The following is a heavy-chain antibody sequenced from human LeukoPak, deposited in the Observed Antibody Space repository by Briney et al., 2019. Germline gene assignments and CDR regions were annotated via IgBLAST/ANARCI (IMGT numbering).Heavy chain of an antibody. J-gene: IGHJ4*02. CDR3: ARLAVAGNEDY. V-gene: IGHV4-59*01. D-gene: IGHD6-19*01. Sequence: SETLSLTCTVSGGSISSYYWSWIRQPPGKGLEWIGYIYYSGSTNYNPSLKSRVTISVDTSKNQFSLKLSSVTAADTAVYYCARLAVAGNEDYWGQGTLVTVSS. CDR2: IYYSGST. CDR1: GGSISSYY.